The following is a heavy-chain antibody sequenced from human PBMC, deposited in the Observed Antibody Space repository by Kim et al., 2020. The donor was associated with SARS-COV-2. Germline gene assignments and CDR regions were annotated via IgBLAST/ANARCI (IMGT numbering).Heavy chain of an antibody. V-gene: IGHV1-8*01. D-gene: IGHD3-10*01. J-gene: IGHJ4*02. Sequence: ASVKVSCKASGYTFTSYDINWVRQATGQGLEWMGWMNPNSGNTGYAQKFQGIVTMTRNTSISTAYMELSSLRSEDTAVYYCARVYYGSGSYYIFVYWGQGTLVTVSS. CDR2: MNPNSGNT. CDR3: ARVYYGSGSYYIFVY. CDR1: GYTFTSYD.